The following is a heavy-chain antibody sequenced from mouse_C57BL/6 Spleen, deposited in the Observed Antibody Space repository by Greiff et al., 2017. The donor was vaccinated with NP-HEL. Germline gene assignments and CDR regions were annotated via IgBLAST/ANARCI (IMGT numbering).Heavy chain of an antibody. CDR2: IDPENGDT. V-gene: IGHV14-4*01. D-gene: IGHD3-2*02. J-gene: IGHJ3*01. CDR1: GFNIKDDY. CDR3: TTDSSGYRGWFAY. Sequence: EVQLQQSGAELVRPGASVKLSCTASGFNIKDDYMHWVKQRPEQGLEWIGWIDPENGDTEYASKFQGKATITADTSSNTAYLQLSSLTSEDTAVYYCTTDSSGYRGWFAYLGQGTLVTVSA.